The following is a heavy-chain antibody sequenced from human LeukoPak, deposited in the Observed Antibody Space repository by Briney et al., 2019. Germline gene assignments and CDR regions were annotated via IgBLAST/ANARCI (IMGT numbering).Heavy chain of an antibody. D-gene: IGHD3-10*01. V-gene: IGHV5-51*01. Sequence: GESLKISCKGSGYGFATHWIAWVRQMPGKGLEWMGIIYPGDSDTRYSPSFQGQVTISADKSISTAYLQWSSLKASDTAMYYCARHYGSGSYYHPDYWGQGTLVTVSS. J-gene: IGHJ4*02. CDR3: ARHYGSGSYYHPDY. CDR1: GYGFATHW. CDR2: IYPGDSDT.